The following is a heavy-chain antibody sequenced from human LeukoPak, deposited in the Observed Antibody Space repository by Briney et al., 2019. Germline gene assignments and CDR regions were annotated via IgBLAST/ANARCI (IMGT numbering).Heavy chain of an antibody. CDR3: ARDSSGWYDRWYFDY. CDR1: GFTFSNYE. V-gene: IGHV3-48*03. D-gene: IGHD6-19*01. CDR2: ISSGGTTI. Sequence: GGSLRLSCAASGFTFSNYEMNWVRQAPGKGLEWVSYISSGGTTIYYADSVKGRFTISRDNAKNSLYLQMNSLRAEDTAVYYCARDSSGWYDRWYFDYWGQGTLVTVSS. J-gene: IGHJ4*02.